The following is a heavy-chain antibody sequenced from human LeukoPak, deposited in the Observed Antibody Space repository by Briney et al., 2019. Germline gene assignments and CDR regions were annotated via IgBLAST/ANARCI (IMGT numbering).Heavy chain of an antibody. D-gene: IGHD3-10*01. CDR2: IRKDGSEI. CDR3: ASGITIRDLDY. V-gene: IGHV3-7*02. J-gene: IGHJ4*02. CDR1: GFTFSSYW. Sequence: GGSLRLSCAASGFTFSSYWMTWVRQPPGKGLEWVANIRKDGSEIYYADSVKGRFTISRDNAKNSLFLQMISLRAEDTAVYYCASGITIRDLDYWGQGTLVTVSS.